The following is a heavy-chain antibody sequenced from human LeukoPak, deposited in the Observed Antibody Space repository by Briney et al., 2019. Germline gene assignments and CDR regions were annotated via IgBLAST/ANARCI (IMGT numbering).Heavy chain of an antibody. Sequence: PGGSLRLSCAASGFTFSSYAMSWVRQAPGKGLEWVSAISGSGDNTYYADSVKGRFTISRDNSKNTLYLQMNSLRADDTAVYYCARGTVTAPDFWGQGTLVTVSS. CDR2: ISGSGDNT. CDR3: ARGTVTAPDF. D-gene: IGHD4-17*01. V-gene: IGHV3-23*01. J-gene: IGHJ4*02. CDR1: GFTFSSYA.